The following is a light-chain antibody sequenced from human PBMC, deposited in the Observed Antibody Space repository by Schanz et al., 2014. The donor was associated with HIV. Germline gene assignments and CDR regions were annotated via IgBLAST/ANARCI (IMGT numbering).Light chain of an antibody. V-gene: IGKV3-15*01. CDR3: QQYNDWPPIT. CDR2: GTS. CDR1: QSVSHN. Sequence: EVVLTQSPATLSVSPGERATLSCRASQSVSHNFAWYQHKPGQAPRLLIYGTSTRAAGIPARFSGSVSGTEFTLTISSLQSEDFAVYYCQQYNDWPPITFGQGTRLEIK. J-gene: IGKJ5*01.